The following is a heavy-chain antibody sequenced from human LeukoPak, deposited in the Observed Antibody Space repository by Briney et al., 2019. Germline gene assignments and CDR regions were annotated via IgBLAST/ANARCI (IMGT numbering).Heavy chain of an antibody. CDR2: FDPEDGET. CDR1: GYTLTELS. Sequence: GASVKVSCKVSGYTLTELSMHWVRQAPGKGLEWMGGFDPEDGETIYAQKFQGRVTMTEDTSTDTAYMELSSLRSEDTAVYYCATLTMVRGFDYYYYMDVWGKGTTVTISS. V-gene: IGHV1-24*01. CDR3: ATLTMVRGFDYYYYMDV. D-gene: IGHD3-10*01. J-gene: IGHJ6*03.